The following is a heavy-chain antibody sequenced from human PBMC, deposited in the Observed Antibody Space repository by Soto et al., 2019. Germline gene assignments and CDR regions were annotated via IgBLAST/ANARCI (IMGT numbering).Heavy chain of an antibody. V-gene: IGHV3-23*01. CDR3: AKVADGSGSYYAFDI. D-gene: IGHD3-10*01. CDR1: EFTFSRYG. Sequence: QPGGSLRLCCAACEFTFSRYGMSLIRKAPGKGLEWVSGISASGRNTNYADSVKGRFTISRDNSKNTLYLQMSSLRVEDTAVYYCAKVADGSGSYYAFDIWGQGTTVTVSS. CDR2: ISASGRNT. J-gene: IGHJ3*02.